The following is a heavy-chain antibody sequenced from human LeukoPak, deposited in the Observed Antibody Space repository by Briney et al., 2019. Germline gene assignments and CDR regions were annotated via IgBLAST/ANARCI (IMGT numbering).Heavy chain of an antibody. CDR1: GGSIGTYY. Sequence: SETLSLTCTVSGGSIGTYYWSWVRQSPGTGLEWIGYIYVAGTRYNPYLQSRVTISVDRSRNQFFLKMTSVTAADTAVYYCARHIGGGIEDMDVWGRGTKVTVSS. J-gene: IGHJ6*03. V-gene: IGHV4-59*08. CDR3: ARHIGGGIEDMDV. CDR2: IYVAGT. D-gene: IGHD3-16*02.